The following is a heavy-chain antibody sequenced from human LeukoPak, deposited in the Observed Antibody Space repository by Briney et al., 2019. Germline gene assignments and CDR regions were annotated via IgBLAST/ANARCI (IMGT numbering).Heavy chain of an antibody. Sequence: SETLSLTCTVSDGSIINNNHYWGWTRQPPGKGLEWIGSISHSGGTAYNPSLRSRVTISVDTSKNQFSLKVNSVTAADTAVYYCAREVEYYDSSGYRPHAFDIWGQGTLVTVSS. CDR1: DGSIINNNHY. J-gene: IGHJ3*02. D-gene: IGHD3-22*01. V-gene: IGHV4-39*02. CDR2: ISHSGGT. CDR3: AREVEYYDSSGYRPHAFDI.